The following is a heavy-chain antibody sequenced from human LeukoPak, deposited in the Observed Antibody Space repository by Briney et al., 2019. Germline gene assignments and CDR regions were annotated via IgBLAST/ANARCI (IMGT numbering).Heavy chain of an antibody. D-gene: IGHD3-16*01. V-gene: IGHV3-30*03. Sequence: GRSLRLSRVASGFTFGSYGMHWVRQAPGKGLEWVAVISYDGSNKYYADSVKGRFTISRDNSKNTLYLQMNSLRAEDTAVYYCARTRGYDYVWGSYDYWGQGTLVTVSS. CDR2: ISYDGSNK. CDR3: ARTRGYDYVWGSYDY. CDR1: GFTFGSYG. J-gene: IGHJ4*02.